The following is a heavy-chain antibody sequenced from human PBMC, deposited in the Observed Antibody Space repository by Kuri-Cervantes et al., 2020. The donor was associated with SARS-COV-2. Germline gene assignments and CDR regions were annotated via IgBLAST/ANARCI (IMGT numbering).Heavy chain of an antibody. Sequence: GSLRLSCTVSGGSISSSSYYWGWIRQPPGKGREWIGYIYYSGSTNYNPSLKSRVTISVDTSKNQFSLKLSSVTAADTAVYYCARDRPWQGYFDLWGRGTLVTVSS. CDR2: IYYSGST. CDR1: GGSISSSSYY. J-gene: IGHJ2*01. CDR3: ARDRPWQGYFDL. V-gene: IGHV4-61*05.